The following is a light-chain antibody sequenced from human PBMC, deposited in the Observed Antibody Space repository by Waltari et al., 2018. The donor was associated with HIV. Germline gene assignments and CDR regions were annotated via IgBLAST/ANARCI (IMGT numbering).Light chain of an antibody. V-gene: IGKV3-15*01. CDR1: QSVGSY. Sequence: VXTXSXXTVSVSXGGXATXSCRASQSVGSYLAWYQQNPGQAPRFLIYGXXTRXTGIPTRFSGSGSGTEFTLTISSLKSXXXAVYXCHQYNKWPRGTFGGGTKVEV. J-gene: IGKJ4*01. CDR3: HQYNKWPRGT. CDR2: GXX.